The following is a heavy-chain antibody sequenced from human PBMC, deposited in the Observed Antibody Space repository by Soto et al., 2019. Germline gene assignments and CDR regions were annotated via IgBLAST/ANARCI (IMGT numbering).Heavy chain of an antibody. V-gene: IGHV4-39*01. Sequence: SETLSLTCTVSGGSISSSSYYWGWIRQPPGKGLEWIGSIYYSGSTHYNPSLKGRFTISRDNSKNTLYLQMNSLRAEDTAVYYCAKSGYYDSSGYYDYWGQGTLVTVSS. J-gene: IGHJ4*02. CDR1: GGSISSSSYY. D-gene: IGHD3-22*01. CDR3: AKSGYYDSSGYYDY. CDR2: IYYSGST.